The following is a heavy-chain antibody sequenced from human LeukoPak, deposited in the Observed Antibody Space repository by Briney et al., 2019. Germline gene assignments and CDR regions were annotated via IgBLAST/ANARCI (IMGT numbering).Heavy chain of an antibody. D-gene: IGHD6-19*01. CDR3: ARGWPTQWLAPNFDY. CDR1: GFTFSNAW. Sequence: PGGSLRLSCAASGFTFSNAWMSWVRQAPGKGLEWVSVIYSGGSTYYADSVKGRFTISRDNSKNTLYLQMNSLRAEDTAVYYCARGWPTQWLAPNFDYWGQGTLVTVSS. CDR2: IYSGGST. J-gene: IGHJ4*02. V-gene: IGHV3-53*01.